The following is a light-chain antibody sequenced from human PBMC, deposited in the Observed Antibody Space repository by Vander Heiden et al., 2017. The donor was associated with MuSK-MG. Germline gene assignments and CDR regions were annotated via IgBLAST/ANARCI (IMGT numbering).Light chain of an antibody. V-gene: IGLV1-44*01. CDR3: AAWDDSLNGRV. Sequence: QSVLIQPPSASGAPGQRVTISCSGCSSNIGSNAVNWYQQFPGTAPKRRINSNSHRAVGVPDRFSCAKSVTSASLASSGLQSEDEADYYCAAWDDSLNGRVFGGGTKLTAL. CDR1: SSNIGSNA. CDR2: SNS. J-gene: IGLJ3*02.